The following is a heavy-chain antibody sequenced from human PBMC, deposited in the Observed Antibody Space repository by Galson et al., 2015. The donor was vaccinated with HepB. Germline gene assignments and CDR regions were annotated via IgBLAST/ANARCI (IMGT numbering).Heavy chain of an antibody. CDR2: MNPNSGNT. V-gene: IGHV1-8*01. Sequence: SVKVSCKASGYTFTSYDINWVRQATGQGLEWMGWMNPNSGNTGYAQKFQGRVTMARNTSISTAYMELSSLRSDDTAVYYCARAHYSSGSYYRSSWFDPWGQGTLVTVSS. D-gene: IGHD3-10*01. CDR3: ARAHYSSGSYYRSSWFDP. J-gene: IGHJ5*02. CDR1: GYTFTSYD.